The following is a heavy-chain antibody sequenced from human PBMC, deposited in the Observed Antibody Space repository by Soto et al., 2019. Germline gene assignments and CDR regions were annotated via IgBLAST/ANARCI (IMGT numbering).Heavy chain of an antibody. J-gene: IGHJ6*02. Sequence: GGSLRLSCAASGFTFSSYAMSWVRQAPGKGLEWVSAISGSGGSTYYADSVKGRFTISRDNSKNTLYLQMNSLRAEDTAVYYCAKDRASRYYGSGSYYNYYYYYGMDVWGQGTTVTVSS. CDR3: AKDRASRYYGSGSYYNYYYYYGMDV. V-gene: IGHV3-23*01. CDR2: ISGSGGST. CDR1: GFTFSSYA. D-gene: IGHD3-10*01.